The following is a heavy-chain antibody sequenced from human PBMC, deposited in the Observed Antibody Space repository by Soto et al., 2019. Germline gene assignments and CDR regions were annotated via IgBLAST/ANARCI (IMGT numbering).Heavy chain of an antibody. CDR3: AKDLVGFYYYYMDV. J-gene: IGHJ6*03. CDR1: GFTFSSYG. Sequence: QVQLVESGGGVVQPGRSLRLSCAASGFTFSSYGMHWVRQAPGKGLEWVAGISYDGSNKYYADSVKGRFTISRDNSKNTLYLQMNSLRAEDTAVYYGAKDLVGFYYYYMDVWGKGTTVTVSS. V-gene: IGHV3-30*18. D-gene: IGHD2-8*02. CDR2: ISYDGSNK.